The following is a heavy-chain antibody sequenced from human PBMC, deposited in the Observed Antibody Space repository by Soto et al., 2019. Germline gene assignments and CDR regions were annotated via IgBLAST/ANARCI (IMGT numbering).Heavy chain of an antibody. CDR2: INPNSGGT. CDR1: GDTFTCYY. J-gene: IGHJ4*02. CDR3: ARGDYDILTGVDD. D-gene: IGHD3-9*01. Sequence: XSVKVSCQASGDTFTCYYMNLVRQAPGQGLEWMGWINPNSGGTNYAQKFQGWVTMTRDTSISTAYMELSRLRSDDTAVYYCARGDYDILTGVDDWGQGTLVTVSS. V-gene: IGHV1-2*04.